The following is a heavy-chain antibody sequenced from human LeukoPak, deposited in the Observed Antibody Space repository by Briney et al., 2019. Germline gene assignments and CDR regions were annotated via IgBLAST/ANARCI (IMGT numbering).Heavy chain of an antibody. J-gene: IGHJ6*02. CDR2: ISAYNGNT. Sequence: ASVKVSCKASGYTFTSYGISWVRQAPGQGLEWMGWISAYNGNTNYAQKLQGRVTMTTDTSTSTAYMELRSLRSDDTAVYYCARAKVITIFGMRHSDYYGMDVWGQGTTVTVSS. V-gene: IGHV1-18*01. CDR3: ARAKVITIFGMRHSDYYGMDV. D-gene: IGHD3-3*01. CDR1: GYTFTSYG.